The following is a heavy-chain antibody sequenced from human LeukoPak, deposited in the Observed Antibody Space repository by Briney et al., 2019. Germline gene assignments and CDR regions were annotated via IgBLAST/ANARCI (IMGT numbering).Heavy chain of an antibody. CDR2: IYYSGST. J-gene: IGHJ4*02. D-gene: IGHD3-22*01. CDR3: ARHTYYYDSSGYWDY. V-gene: IGHV4-59*08. Sequence: SETLSLTCAVSGGSISSYYWSWIRQPPGKGLEWIGYIYYSGSTNYNPSLKSRVTISVDTSKNQFSLKLSSVTAADTAVYYCARHTYYYDSSGYWDYWGQGTLVTVSS. CDR1: GGSISSYY.